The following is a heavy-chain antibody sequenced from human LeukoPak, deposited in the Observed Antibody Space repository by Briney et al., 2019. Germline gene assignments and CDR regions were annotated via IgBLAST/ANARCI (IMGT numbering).Heavy chain of an antibody. D-gene: IGHD3-22*01. Sequence: PGGSLRLSCAASGFTFDDYGMSWVRQAPGKGLEWVSGINWNGGSTGYADSVKGRFTISRDNAKNSLYLQMNSLIAEDTALYYCARDRSTYYYDSSGYSYYFDYWGQGTLVTVSS. J-gene: IGHJ4*02. V-gene: IGHV3-20*04. CDR3: ARDRSTYYYDSSGYSYYFDY. CDR2: INWNGGST. CDR1: GFTFDDYG.